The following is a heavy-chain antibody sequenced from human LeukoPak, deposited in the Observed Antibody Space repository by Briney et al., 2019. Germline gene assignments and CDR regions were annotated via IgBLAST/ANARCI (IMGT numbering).Heavy chain of an antibody. CDR3: ARDIVVVPAADFGY. Sequence: ASVKVSCKASGYTFTSYGISWVRQAPGQGLEWMGWISAYNGNTNYAQKLQGRVTMTTDTSTSTAYMELRSLRSDDTAVYYCARDIVVVPAADFGYWGQGTLVTVSS. V-gene: IGHV1-18*01. J-gene: IGHJ4*02. D-gene: IGHD2-2*01. CDR2: ISAYNGNT. CDR1: GYTFTSYG.